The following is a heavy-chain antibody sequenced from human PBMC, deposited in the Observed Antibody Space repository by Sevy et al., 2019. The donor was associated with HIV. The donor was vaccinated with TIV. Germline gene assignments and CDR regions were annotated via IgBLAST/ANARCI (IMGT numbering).Heavy chain of an antibody. CDR2: ISYDGSNK. J-gene: IGHJ6*02. Sequence: GGSLRLSCAASGFTFSSYAMHWVRQAPGKGLEWVAVISYDGSNKYYADSVKGRFTISRDNSKNTLYLQMTSLRAEDTAVCYCASDSGSGSSYYYYGMDVWGQGTTVTVSS. V-gene: IGHV3-30-3*01. CDR1: GFTFSSYA. CDR3: ASDSGSGSSYYYYGMDV. D-gene: IGHD3-10*01.